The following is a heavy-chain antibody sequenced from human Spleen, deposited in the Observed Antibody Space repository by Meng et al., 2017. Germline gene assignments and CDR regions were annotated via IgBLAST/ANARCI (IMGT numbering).Heavy chain of an antibody. CDR1: GGSFSTYY. Sequence: VRLQQWGAGLLHPSAPPSPTWFVSGGSFSTYYWSWIRQPPGKGLEWIGEITHSGSTTYTPSLKSRVTISVDTSKNQFSLKLNSVTAADTAVYYCARGPRITVAGGWFDPWGQGTLVTVSS. CDR3: ARGPRITVAGGWFDP. D-gene: IGHD4-11*01. J-gene: IGHJ5*02. V-gene: IGHV4-34*01. CDR2: ITHSGST.